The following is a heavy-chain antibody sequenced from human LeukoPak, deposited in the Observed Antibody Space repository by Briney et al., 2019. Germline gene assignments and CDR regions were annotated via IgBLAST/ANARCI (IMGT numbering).Heavy chain of an antibody. CDR2: ISSSSSYI. CDR1: GYTFSSYS. V-gene: IGHV3-21*01. J-gene: IGHJ4*02. CDR3: AFSSSWWGLFDY. Sequence: GASVKVSCKASGYTFSSYSMNWVRQAPGKGLEWVSSISSSSSYIYYADSVKGRFTISRDNAKNSLYLQMNSLRAEDTAVYYCAFSSSWWGLFDYWGQGTLVTVSS. D-gene: IGHD6-13*01.